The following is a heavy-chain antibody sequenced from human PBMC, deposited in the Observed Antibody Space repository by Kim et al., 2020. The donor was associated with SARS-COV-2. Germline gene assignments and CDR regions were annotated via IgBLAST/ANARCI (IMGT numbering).Heavy chain of an antibody. D-gene: IGHD4-17*01. V-gene: IGHV3-43*01. Sequence: YADSVKGRFTISRDNSKNSLYLQMTSLRTEDTALYYCAKDFTVTGSGMDVWGQGTTVTVSS. J-gene: IGHJ6*02. CDR3: AKDFTVTGSGMDV.